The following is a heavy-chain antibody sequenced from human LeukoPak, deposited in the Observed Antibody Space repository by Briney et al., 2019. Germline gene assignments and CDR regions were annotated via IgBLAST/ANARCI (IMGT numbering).Heavy chain of an antibody. CDR3: ARKEGEYSSSWQIDY. D-gene: IGHD6-13*01. CDR1: GVTFSSYS. CDR2: ISSSSSYI. Sequence: GGSLRLSCAASGVTFSSYSMNWVRQAPGKGLEWVSSISSSSSYIYYADSVKGRFTISRDNAKNSLYLQMNSLRAEDTAVYYCARKEGEYSSSWQIDYWGQGTLVTVSS. J-gene: IGHJ4*02. V-gene: IGHV3-21*01.